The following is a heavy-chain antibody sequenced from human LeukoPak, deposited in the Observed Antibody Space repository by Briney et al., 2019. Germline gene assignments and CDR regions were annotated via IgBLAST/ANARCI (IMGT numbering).Heavy chain of an antibody. V-gene: IGHV3-21*01. Sequence: GGSLRLSCAASGFTFSSYSMNWVRQAPGKGLEWVSSISSSSSYIYYADSVKGRFTISRDNAKNSLYLQMNSLRAEDTAVYYCGRDGDYYDSRGDAFDIWGQGAMVTVAS. D-gene: IGHD3-22*01. CDR1: GFTFSSYS. CDR3: GRDGDYYDSRGDAFDI. J-gene: IGHJ3*02. CDR2: ISSSSSYI.